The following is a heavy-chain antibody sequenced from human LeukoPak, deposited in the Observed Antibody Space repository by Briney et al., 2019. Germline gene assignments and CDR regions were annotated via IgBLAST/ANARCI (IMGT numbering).Heavy chain of an antibody. Sequence: PSETLSLTCTVSGGSISSSSYYWGWIRQPPGKGLEWIGSIYYSGSTYYNPSLKSRVTISVDTSKNQFSLKLSSVTAADTAVYYCARKKQWPAYYYYYMDVWGKGTTVTVSS. D-gene: IGHD6-19*01. CDR1: GGSISSSSYY. CDR3: ARKKQWPAYYYYYMDV. J-gene: IGHJ6*03. V-gene: IGHV4-39*01. CDR2: IYYSGST.